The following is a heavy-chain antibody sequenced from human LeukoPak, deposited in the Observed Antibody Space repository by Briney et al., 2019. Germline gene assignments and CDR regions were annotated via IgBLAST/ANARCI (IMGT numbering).Heavy chain of an antibody. V-gene: IGHV3-23*01. CDR2: ISGSGGST. Sequence: GGSLRLSCAASGFTFSSYAMSWVRQAPGKGLEWVSAISGSGGSTYYADSVKGRFTISRDNSKNTLYLQMNSLRAEDTAVYYCAKDRYCSSTSCHQSYGMDVWGQGTTVTVSS. J-gene: IGHJ6*02. D-gene: IGHD2-2*01. CDR3: AKDRYCSSTSCHQSYGMDV. CDR1: GFTFSSYA.